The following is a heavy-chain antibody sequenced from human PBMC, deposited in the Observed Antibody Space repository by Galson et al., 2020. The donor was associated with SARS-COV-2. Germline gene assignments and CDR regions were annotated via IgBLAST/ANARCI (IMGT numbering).Heavy chain of an antibody. D-gene: IGHD2-21*01. CDR3: ARGPYCGGDCYHMDV. Sequence: SVTVYCKASGGTFSSYANSWVRQPPGQGLEWLGGITPNFRTPNCAQKFQLRVTITADESTSTAYMELSSLRSEDTAVYYCARGPYCGGDCYHMDVWGKGTTVTVSS. V-gene: IGHV1-69*13. CDR2: ITPNFRTP. CDR1: GGTFSSYA. J-gene: IGHJ6*03.